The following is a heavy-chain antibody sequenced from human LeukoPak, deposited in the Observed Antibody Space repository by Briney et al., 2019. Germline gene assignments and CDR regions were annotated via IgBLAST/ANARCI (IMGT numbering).Heavy chain of an antibody. CDR3: ARVPSGSYNTLGS. Sequence: SETLSLTCIVAGASVSENYWSWIRQPAGKGLEWIGRIHNSGSPTYNPFLKSRVTMSLDTSKNQLSLNLRSVTAADTAVYYCARVPSGSYNTLGSWGQGTLVTVSS. V-gene: IGHV4-4*07. CDR1: GASVSENY. CDR2: IHNSGSP. J-gene: IGHJ4*02. D-gene: IGHD1-26*01.